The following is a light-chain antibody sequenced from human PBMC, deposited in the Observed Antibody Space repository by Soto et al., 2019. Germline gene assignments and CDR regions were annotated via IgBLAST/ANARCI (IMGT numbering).Light chain of an antibody. CDR2: DTS. CDR1: QSISTY. V-gene: IGKV3-11*01. CDR3: QQRTNRPYRWT. Sequence: ENVLTQSPATLSLSPGERATLSCRASQSISTYVAWYQQTPGQAPRLLIYDTSKRATGIPARFSGSGSGSDFSITIHSLVPEDFAVYFCQQRTNRPYRWTFGQGTKVEIK. J-gene: IGKJ1*01.